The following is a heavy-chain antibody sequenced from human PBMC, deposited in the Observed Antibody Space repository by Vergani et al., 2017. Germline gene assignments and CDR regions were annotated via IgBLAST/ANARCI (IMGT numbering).Heavy chain of an antibody. J-gene: IGHJ4*02. CDR2: VNHGGST. V-gene: IGHV4-34*01. CDR3: AIIARAPSRRNPPPDY. CDR1: GGSFSDYY. D-gene: IGHD3-16*02. Sequence: QVQLQEWGAGLLKTSETLSLTCGVSGGSFSDYYWSWIRQAPGMGLEWIGEVNHGGSTNYNPSPKSRVSISVDTSKNQFSLQLTSATAADSALYFCAIIARAPSRRNPPPDYWGQGILVTVSS.